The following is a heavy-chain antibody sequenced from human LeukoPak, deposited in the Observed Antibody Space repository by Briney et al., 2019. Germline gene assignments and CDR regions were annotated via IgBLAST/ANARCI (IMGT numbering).Heavy chain of an antibody. CDR3: ARDPDHYISSSSHSDY. Sequence: GSLRLSCAASGFTFSSYEMNWVRQAPGKGLEWVSYISSSGSTIYYADSVKGRFTISRDNAKNSLYLQMNSLRAEDTAVYYCARDPDHYISSSSHSDYWGQGTLVTVSS. V-gene: IGHV3-48*03. J-gene: IGHJ4*02. CDR2: ISSSGSTI. D-gene: IGHD3-10*01. CDR1: GFTFSSYE.